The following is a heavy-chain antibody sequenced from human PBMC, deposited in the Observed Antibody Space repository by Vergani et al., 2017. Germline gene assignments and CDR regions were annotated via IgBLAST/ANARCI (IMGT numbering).Heavy chain of an antibody. V-gene: IGHV4-61*02. CDR1: GGSINSHNYY. CDR3: ARGSCLGGSCYKPLFDY. D-gene: IGHD2-15*01. CDR2: IHTSGST. J-gene: IGHJ4*02. Sequence: QVQLQESGPGLVKPSQTLSLTCTVSGGSINSHNYYWSWIRQPAGKGLERIGRIHTSGSTNYNPSLKSRVTMSEDKSKNQFSLNLTSVTAADTAVYFCARGSCLGGSCYKPLFDYRGQGILVTVSA.